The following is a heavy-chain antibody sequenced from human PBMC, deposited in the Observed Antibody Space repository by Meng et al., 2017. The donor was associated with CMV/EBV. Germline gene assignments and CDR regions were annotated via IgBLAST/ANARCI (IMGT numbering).Heavy chain of an antibody. CDR3: ARSGYCSSTSCSKTSIGVDDY. CDR2: INPSGGST. J-gene: IGHJ4*02. D-gene: IGHD2-2*01. V-gene: IGHV1-46*01. Sequence: ASVKVSCKASRYTFTSYYMHWVRQAPGQGLEWMGIINPSGGSTSYAQKFQGRVTMNRDTSTSTVYMELSSLRSEDTAVYYCARSGYCSSTSCSKTSIGVDDYWGQGTLVTVSS. CDR1: RYTFTSYY.